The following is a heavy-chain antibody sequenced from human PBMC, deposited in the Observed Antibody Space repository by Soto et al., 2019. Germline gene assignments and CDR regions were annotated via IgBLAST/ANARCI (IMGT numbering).Heavy chain of an antibody. D-gene: IGHD4-4*01. Sequence: GGSLRLSCATSGFTFSSYDMHWVRQAPGKGLEWMAITSYDGSNTYYADSFKGRVTISRDNSKNTLYLQMNSLGAEDTAVYYCARGSSVTADYWGQGTLVTVSS. J-gene: IGHJ4*02. CDR1: GFTFSSYD. V-gene: IGHV3-30*03. CDR2: TSYDGSNT. CDR3: ARGSSVTADY.